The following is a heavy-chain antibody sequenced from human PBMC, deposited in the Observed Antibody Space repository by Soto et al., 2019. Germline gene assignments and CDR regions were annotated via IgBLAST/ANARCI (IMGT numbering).Heavy chain of an antibody. D-gene: IGHD3-22*01. CDR1: GFTFTTYW. J-gene: IGHJ3*02. CDR2: ITPDGSGT. CDR3: AKPTPHRYESSGTI. Sequence: EVQLVVSGGGLVQPGGSLRLSCAASGFTFTTYWMHWVRQGPGKGPVWVSRITPDGSGTNYADSVKGRFTISRDNAKYTVYLQVSNLRPEDTGVYYCAKPTPHRYESSGTIWGHGTMVTVSS. V-gene: IGHV3-74*01.